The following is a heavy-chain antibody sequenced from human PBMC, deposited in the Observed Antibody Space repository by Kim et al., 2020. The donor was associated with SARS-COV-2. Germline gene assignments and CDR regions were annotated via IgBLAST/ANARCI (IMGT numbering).Heavy chain of an antibody. CDR3: ARVSGGSWHEDY. CDR1: GFTFSSYS. CDR2: ISSSSASI. D-gene: IGHD2-15*01. J-gene: IGHJ4*02. V-gene: IGHV3-48*02. Sequence: GGSLRLSCAASGFTFSSYSMNWVRQAPGKGLEWVSYISSSSASIKYADSVKGRFTVSRDNAKNSVDLQMSSLRDEDTAVYYCARVSGGSWHEDYWGQGTLVTVSS.